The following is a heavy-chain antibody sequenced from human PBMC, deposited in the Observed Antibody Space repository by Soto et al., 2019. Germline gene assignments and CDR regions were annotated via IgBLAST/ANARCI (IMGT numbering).Heavy chain of an antibody. CDR2: ISAYNGNT. J-gene: IGHJ4*02. CDR1: GYTFTSYG. V-gene: IGHV1-18*01. CDR3: ARDVPTVTTGGPDY. Sequence: QVQLVQSGVEVEKPGASVKVSCKASGYTFTSYGVSWVRQAPGQGLEWMGWISAYNGNTNYAQKFQGRVTMTTDTSTSTVYMELRSLRSDDTAAYYCARDVPTVTTGGPDYWGQGTLVTVSS. D-gene: IGHD4-17*01.